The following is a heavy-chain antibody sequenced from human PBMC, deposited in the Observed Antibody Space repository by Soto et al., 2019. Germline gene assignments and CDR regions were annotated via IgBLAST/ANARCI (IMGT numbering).Heavy chain of an antibody. V-gene: IGHV3-30*18. D-gene: IGHD3-3*01. Sequence: GGSLRLSCAASGFTFSSYGMHWVRQAPGKGLEWVAVISYDGSNKYYADSVKGRFTISRDNSKNTLYLQMNSLRAEDTAVYYCAKDLSKSPRGFLEWLPYFDYWGQGTLVTVSS. CDR2: ISYDGSNK. CDR3: AKDLSKSPRGFLEWLPYFDY. CDR1: GFTFSSYG. J-gene: IGHJ4*02.